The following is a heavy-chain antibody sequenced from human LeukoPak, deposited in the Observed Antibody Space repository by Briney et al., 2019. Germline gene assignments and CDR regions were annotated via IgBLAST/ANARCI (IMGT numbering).Heavy chain of an antibody. CDR1: GYSISSGYY. CDR3: ARVSSIVVVPAAIDL. CDR2: IYHSGST. D-gene: IGHD2-2*01. Sequence: SETLSLTCTVSGYSISSGYYWGWIRQPPGKGLEWIGSIYHSGSTNYNPSLKSRVTVSVDTSKNQFSLKLSSVTAADTAVYYCARVSSIVVVPAAIDLWGRGTLVTVSS. V-gene: IGHV4-38-2*02. J-gene: IGHJ2*01.